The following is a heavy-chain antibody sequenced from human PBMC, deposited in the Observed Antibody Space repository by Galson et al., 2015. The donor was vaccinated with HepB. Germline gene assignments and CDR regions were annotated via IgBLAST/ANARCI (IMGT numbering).Heavy chain of an antibody. Sequence: SLRLSCAASGFTVSSYSMNWVRQAPGKGLEWVSYISSSSSTIYYADSVKGRFTISRDNAKNSLYLQMNSLRDEDTAVYYCARPPRRFPITMVRGVAWYFDLWGRGTLVTVSS. CDR3: ARPPRRFPITMVRGVAWYFDL. CDR2: ISSSSSTI. CDR1: GFTVSSYS. D-gene: IGHD3-10*01. V-gene: IGHV3-48*02. J-gene: IGHJ2*01.